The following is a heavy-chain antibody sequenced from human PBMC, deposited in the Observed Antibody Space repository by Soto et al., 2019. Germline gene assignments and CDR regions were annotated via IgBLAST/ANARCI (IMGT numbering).Heavy chain of an antibody. CDR2: IYYSGST. D-gene: IGHD3-3*01. V-gene: IGHV4-31*03. J-gene: IGHJ2*01. Sequence: QVQLQESGPGLVKPSQTLSLTCTVSGGSISSGGYYWSWIRQHPGKGLEWIGYIYYSGSTYYNPSLKSRLSLPVATSKDPLVLQLPSVIAAETAEYYCARGYSNFWRGNFPWYFDLWGRGPLVTVSS. CDR3: ARGYSNFWRGNFPWYFDL. CDR1: GGSISSGGYY.